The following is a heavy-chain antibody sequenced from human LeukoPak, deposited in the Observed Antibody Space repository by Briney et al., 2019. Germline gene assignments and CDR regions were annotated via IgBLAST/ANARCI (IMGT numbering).Heavy chain of an antibody. D-gene: IGHD2-21*01. CDR3: ARHLGGDDAFDI. Sequence: SETLSLTCTVSGGSISSYHWSWLRQPPGKGLEWIGYIYYSGRTNYNPSLKTRVTISVDTSKNQSSLKLSSVTAADTAVYYCARHLGGDDAFDIWGQGTMVTVSS. V-gene: IGHV4-59*08. J-gene: IGHJ3*02. CDR1: GGSISSYH. CDR2: IYYSGRT.